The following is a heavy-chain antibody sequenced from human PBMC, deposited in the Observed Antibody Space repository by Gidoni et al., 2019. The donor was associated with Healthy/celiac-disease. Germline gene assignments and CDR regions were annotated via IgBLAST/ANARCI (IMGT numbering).Heavy chain of an antibody. CDR2: ISSSSSYI. D-gene: IGHD3-22*01. V-gene: IGHV3-21*01. CDR1: GFTFSSDS. Sequence: EVQLVESGGGLVKPGGSLRLSCAASGFTFSSDSMNWVHQAPGKGLEWVSSISSSSSYIYYADSVKGRFTISRDNAKNSLYLQMNSLRAEDTAVYYCARGGRGSSGYFVWGQGTLVTVSS. J-gene: IGHJ4*02. CDR3: ARGGRGSSGYFV.